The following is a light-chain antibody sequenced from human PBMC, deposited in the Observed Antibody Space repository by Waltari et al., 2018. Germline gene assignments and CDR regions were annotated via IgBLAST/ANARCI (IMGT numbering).Light chain of an antibody. J-gene: IGKJ2*03. CDR3: QQYLTLPYS. CDR1: QSVLYRSNYKNY. Sequence: ELTQSPDPLPFTPGARATIHCKSSQSVLYRSNYKNYLAWFQQKPGQPPKLLIRWASTRESGVPDRFSGSGSDTDFTLTISSLQAEDVAVYYCQQYLTLPYSFGQGTKLEIK. CDR2: WAS. V-gene: IGKV4-1*01.